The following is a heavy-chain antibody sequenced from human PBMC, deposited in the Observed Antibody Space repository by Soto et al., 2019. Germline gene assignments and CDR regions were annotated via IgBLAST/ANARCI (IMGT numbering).Heavy chain of an antibody. CDR1: GGSIGSYY. J-gene: IGHJ4*02. Sequence: SETLSLTCTVSGGSIGSYYWSWIRQPPGKGLEWIGYIYYSGSTNYNPSLKSRVTISVDTSKNQFSLKLSSVTAADTAVYYCARSGVVAASQFDYWGQGTLVTV. CDR2: IYYSGST. D-gene: IGHD2-15*01. V-gene: IGHV4-59*01. CDR3: ARSGVVAASQFDY.